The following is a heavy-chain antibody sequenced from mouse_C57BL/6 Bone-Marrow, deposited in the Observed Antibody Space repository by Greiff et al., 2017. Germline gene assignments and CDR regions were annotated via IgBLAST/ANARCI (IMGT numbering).Heavy chain of an antibody. V-gene: IGHV1-19*01. Sequence: EVQLQQSGPVLVKPGASVKMSCKASGYTFTDYYMNWVKQSHGKSLEWIGVINPYNGGTSYNQKFKGKATLTVDKYSSTAYMELNSLTSEYSAVYYCARARAYYYGSSWFAYWGQGTLVTVSA. D-gene: IGHD1-1*01. J-gene: IGHJ3*01. CDR1: GYTFTDYY. CDR2: INPYNGGT. CDR3: ARARAYYYGSSWFAY.